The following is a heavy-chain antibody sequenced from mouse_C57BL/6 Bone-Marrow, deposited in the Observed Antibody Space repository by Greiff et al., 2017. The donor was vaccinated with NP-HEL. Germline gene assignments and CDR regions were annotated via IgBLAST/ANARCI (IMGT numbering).Heavy chain of an antibody. CDR2: ISSGGSYT. J-gene: IGHJ4*01. Sequence: EVKLMESGGDLVKPGGSLKLSCAASGFTFSSYGMSWVRQTPDKRLEWVATISSGGSYTYYPDSVKGRFTISGDTAKTTLYLQVSSLKSEDTAMYYCARGSIYAMDYWGQGTSVTVTS. V-gene: IGHV5-6*01. CDR3: ARGSIYAMDY. CDR1: GFTFSSYG.